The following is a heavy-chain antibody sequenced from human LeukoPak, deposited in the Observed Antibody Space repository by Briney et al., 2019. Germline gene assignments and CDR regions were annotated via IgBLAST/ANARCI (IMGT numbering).Heavy chain of an antibody. CDR1: GFTSSSYW. D-gene: IGHD3-10*01. J-gene: IGHJ4*02. CDR3: ARDPFGESTY. Sequence: PGGSLRLSCAASGFTSSSYWMHWVRQAPVEGLVWVSRIKTDGSSTSYADSVQGRFTISRDNGMNTLYLQMNSLRAEDTAVYYCARDPFGESTYWGRGILVTVSS. CDR2: IKTDGSST. V-gene: IGHV3-74*01.